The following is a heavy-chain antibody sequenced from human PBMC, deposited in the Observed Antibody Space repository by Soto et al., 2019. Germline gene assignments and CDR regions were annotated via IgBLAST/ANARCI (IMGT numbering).Heavy chain of an antibody. CDR2: IYYSGST. V-gene: IGHV4-39*01. CDR3: ARVLRDYPFCYYYMDV. J-gene: IGHJ6*03. CDR1: SGSISSSTYF. Sequence: QLQLQESGPGLVKPSETLSLTCTVSSGSISSSTYFWAWIRQPPGKGLEWIGNIYYSGSTYYNPSLKSRVTVSVDTSKNQCSLKLSSVTDAYTAVYYCARVLRDYPFCYYYMDVWGQGTPVTVSS. D-gene: IGHD3-10*01.